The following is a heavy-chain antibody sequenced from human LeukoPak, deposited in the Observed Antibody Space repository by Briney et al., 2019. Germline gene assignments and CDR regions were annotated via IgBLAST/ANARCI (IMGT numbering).Heavy chain of an antibody. J-gene: IGHJ4*02. Sequence: PGGSLRLSCAASGFTFSDYYMSWIRQAPGKGLEWVSYISSSGSTIYYADSVKGRFTISRDNAKNSLYLQMNSLRGEDTAVYYCVRAYSRGYSDDFDYWGQGTLVTVSS. CDR3: VRAYSRGYSDDFDY. CDR1: GFTFSDYY. D-gene: IGHD3-22*01. V-gene: IGHV3-11*01. CDR2: ISSSGSTI.